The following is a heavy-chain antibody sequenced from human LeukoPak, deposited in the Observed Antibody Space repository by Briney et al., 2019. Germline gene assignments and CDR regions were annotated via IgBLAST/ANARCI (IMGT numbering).Heavy chain of an antibody. CDR3: ARMGRYYYYMDV. CDR1: GFTFSSYE. J-gene: IGHJ6*03. CDR2: ISSSGSTI. V-gene: IGHV3-48*03. D-gene: IGHD3-16*01. Sequence: GGSLRLSCAASGFTFSSYEMNWVRQAPGKGLEWVSYISSSGSTIYYADSVKGRFTISRDNARNSLYLQMNSLRAEDTALYYCARMGRYYYYMDVWGKGTTVTVSS.